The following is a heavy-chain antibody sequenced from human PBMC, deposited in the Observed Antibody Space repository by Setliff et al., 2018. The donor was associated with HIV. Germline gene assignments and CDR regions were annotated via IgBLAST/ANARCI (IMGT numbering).Heavy chain of an antibody. CDR2: THYRSKWYH. Sequence: SQTLSLTCAISGDSVSNNNATRNWIRQSPSRGLEWRGRTHYRSKWYHDYAASPKGRMHISSDTSRTQFSLQLNSVTPADTAIYYCARVHEAQYGYRFDYWGQGILVTVSS. D-gene: IGHD6-25*01. CDR3: ARVHEAQYGYRFDY. J-gene: IGHJ4*02. V-gene: IGHV6-1*01. CDR1: GDSVSNNNAT.